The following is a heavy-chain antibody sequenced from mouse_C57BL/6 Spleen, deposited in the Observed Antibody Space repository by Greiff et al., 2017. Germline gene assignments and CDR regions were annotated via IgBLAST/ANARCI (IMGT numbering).Heavy chain of an antibody. J-gene: IGHJ2*01. Sequence: EVQLQESGPGLVKPSQSLSLTCSVTGYSITSGYYWNWIRQFPGNKLEWMGYISYDGSNNYNPSLKNRISITRDTSKNQFFLKLNSVTTEDTATYYCARGNYDYYCDYWGQGTTLTVSS. V-gene: IGHV3-6*01. D-gene: IGHD2-4*01. CDR3: ARGNYDYYCDY. CDR1: GYSITSGYY. CDR2: ISYDGSN.